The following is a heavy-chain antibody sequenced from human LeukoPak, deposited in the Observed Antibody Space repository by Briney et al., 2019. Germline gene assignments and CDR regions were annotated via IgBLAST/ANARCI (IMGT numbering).Heavy chain of an antibody. CDR2: ISGSGGST. D-gene: IGHD3-22*01. J-gene: IGHJ4*02. CDR3: AKDPAHYYDSSGYSDY. CDR1: GFTFSSYA. Sequence: PGGSLRLSCAASGFTFSSYAMSWVRQAPGKGLEWVSAISGSGGSTYYADSVKGRFTISRDNSKNTLYLQMNSLRAEDTAVYYCAKDPAHYYDSSGYSDYWGQGTLATVSS. V-gene: IGHV3-23*01.